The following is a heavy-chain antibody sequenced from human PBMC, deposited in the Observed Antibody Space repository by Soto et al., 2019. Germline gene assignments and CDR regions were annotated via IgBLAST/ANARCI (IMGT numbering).Heavy chain of an antibody. Sequence: QVQLVQSGAEEKKPGASVKVSCKASGYTLSSYAMHWVRQDPGQRLEWMGWINAGNGNTKYSQKFQGRVTITRDTSASTAYMEMSSLRSEDTAVYYCARGGPPIDYWGQGTLVTVAS. D-gene: IGHD3-10*01. CDR3: ARGGPPIDY. V-gene: IGHV1-3*05. CDR2: INAGNGNT. CDR1: GYTLSSYA. J-gene: IGHJ4*02.